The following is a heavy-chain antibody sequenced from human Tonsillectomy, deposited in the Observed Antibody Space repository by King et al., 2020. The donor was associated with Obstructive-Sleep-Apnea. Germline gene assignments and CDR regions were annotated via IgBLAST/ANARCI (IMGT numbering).Heavy chain of an antibody. J-gene: IGHJ4*02. CDR1: GFTFSAYP. D-gene: IGHD5/OR15-5a*01. Sequence: VQLVESGGGVVQPGRSLRLSCAASGFTFSAYPMHWVRQAPGKGLEWVAILSYDGINIYYADSVKGRFTISRDNSKSTLYLQMNSLRAEDTAVYYCARGYAVYDEENYFDYWGKGTLVTVSS. CDR3: ARGYAVYDEENYFDY. CDR2: LSYDGINI. V-gene: IGHV3-30*04.